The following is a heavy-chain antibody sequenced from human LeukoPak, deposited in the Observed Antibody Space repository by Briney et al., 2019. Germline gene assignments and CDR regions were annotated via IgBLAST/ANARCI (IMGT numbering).Heavy chain of an antibody. J-gene: IGHJ3*01. CDR3: ARAPSRGERLRAFDV. D-gene: IGHD1-26*01. Sequence: GGSLRLSCTASKFSFSIYDLHWVRQAPGKGLEYVSTIGTAGDTYYAGSVRDRFFISREDAKNSLYLQMISLRADDTAVYYCARAPSRGERLRAFDVWGQGTMVTVST. CDR2: IGTAGDT. V-gene: IGHV3-13*01. CDR1: KFSFSIYD.